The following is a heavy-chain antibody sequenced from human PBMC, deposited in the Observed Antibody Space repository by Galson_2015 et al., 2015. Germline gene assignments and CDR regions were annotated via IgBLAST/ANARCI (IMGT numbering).Heavy chain of an antibody. V-gene: IGHV3-21*01. CDR1: GFTFSSYS. CDR3: ARCGTNTAMCFDY. J-gene: IGHJ4*02. CDR2: ISSSSSYI. D-gene: IGHD5-18*01. Sequence: SLRLSCAASGFTFSSYSMNWVRQAPGKGLEWVSSISSSSSYIYYADSVKGRFTISRDNAKNSLYLQMNSLRAEDTAVYYCARCGTNTAMCFDYWGQGTLVTVSS.